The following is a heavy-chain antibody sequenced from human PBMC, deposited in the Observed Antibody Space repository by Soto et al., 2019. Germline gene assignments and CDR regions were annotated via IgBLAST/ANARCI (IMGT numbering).Heavy chain of an antibody. CDR3: ARDNYRLQVCGNYYCILDV. Sequence: QVQLVQSGAEMKEPGSSVKVACKTSGGTVSSSAISWLRQALGQGLDWMGGIIPLFRTPDYAQKFQGRVTVAADESTSTAYMELSSLGSEDTAVYYCARDNYRLQVCGNYYCILDVWGQGTTITVSS. CDR2: IIPLFRTP. CDR1: GGTVSSSA. V-gene: IGHV1-69*12. D-gene: IGHD4-4*01. J-gene: IGHJ6*02.